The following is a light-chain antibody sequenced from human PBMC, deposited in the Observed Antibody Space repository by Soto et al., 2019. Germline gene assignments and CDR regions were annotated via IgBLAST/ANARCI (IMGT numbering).Light chain of an antibody. CDR3: SLYTSISWV. CDR2: EVS. V-gene: IGLV2-18*01. J-gene: IGLJ3*02. Sequence: QSALTQPPSVSGSPGQSVTISCTGTSSDVGSYNRVSWYQQPPGTAPKLMIYEVSNRPSGVPDRFSGSKSGNTASLTISGLQAEDEADYYCSLYTSISWVFGGGTKVTVL. CDR1: SSDVGSYNR.